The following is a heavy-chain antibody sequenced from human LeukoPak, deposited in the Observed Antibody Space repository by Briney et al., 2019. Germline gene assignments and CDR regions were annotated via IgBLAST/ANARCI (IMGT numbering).Heavy chain of an antibody. CDR1: GGSISSHY. V-gene: IGHV4-59*11. CDR3: AIVPGREYGSGSYYISYYYYYRDV. J-gene: IGHJ6*03. D-gene: IGHD3-10*01. Sequence: SETLSLTCTVSGGSISSHYWSWIRQPPGKGLEWIGYIYYSGSTNYNPSLKSRVTISVDTSKNQFSLKLSSVTAADTAVYYCAIVPGREYGSGSYYISYYYYYRDVWGKGTTVTVSS. CDR2: IYYSGST.